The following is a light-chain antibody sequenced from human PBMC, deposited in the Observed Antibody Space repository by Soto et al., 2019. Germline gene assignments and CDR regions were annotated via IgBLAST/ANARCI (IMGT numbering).Light chain of an antibody. CDR1: QTLLHSNGYNY. Sequence: IAMTQSPLSLPVTPGEPASISCRSSQTLLHSNGYNYLDWYLQKPGQSPQLLIYLGSNRASGVPDRLSGSGSGTDFTLKINRVEAEDVGVFYCMQGLRPMYTFGQGTKLEIK. CDR2: LGS. CDR3: MQGLRPMYT. V-gene: IGKV2-28*01. J-gene: IGKJ2*01.